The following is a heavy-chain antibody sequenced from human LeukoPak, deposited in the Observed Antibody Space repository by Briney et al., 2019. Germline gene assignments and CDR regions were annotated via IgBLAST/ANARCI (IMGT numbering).Heavy chain of an antibody. D-gene: IGHD5-18*01. CDR2: INPSGGST. J-gene: IGHJ6*02. CDR1: GYTFTSYY. CDR3: ARESITWIHYGMDV. Sequence: PAASVTVSCKASGYTFTSYYMHWVRQAPGQGLEWMGLINPSGGSTSYAQKFRGRVTMTRDTSTSTVYMELSSLRSEDTAVYYCARESITWIHYGMDVWGQGTTVTVSS. V-gene: IGHV1-46*01.